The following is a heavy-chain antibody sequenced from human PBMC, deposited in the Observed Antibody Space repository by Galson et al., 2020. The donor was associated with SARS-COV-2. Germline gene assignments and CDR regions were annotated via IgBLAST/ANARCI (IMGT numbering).Heavy chain of an antibody. D-gene: IGHD3-22*01. J-gene: IGHJ3*01. V-gene: IGHV1-24*01. CDR1: GYTLTEVP. CDR3: ATSSYMIVVIYAFAF. CDR2: FDPEDGET. Sequence: ASVKVSCRVSGYTLTEVPMHWVRQAPGKGLEWMGSFDPEDGETIYAQKFQGRVTMTEDASTDTAYMELSSLRSEDTAVYYCATSSYMIVVIYAFAFWGHGTMVTVSS.